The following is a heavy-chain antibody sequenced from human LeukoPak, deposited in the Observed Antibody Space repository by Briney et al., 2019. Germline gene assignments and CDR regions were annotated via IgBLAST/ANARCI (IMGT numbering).Heavy chain of an antibody. CDR3: ARGFHYDFWSGSYYFDY. V-gene: IGHV3-72*01. CDR2: ITNKPKSYNT. CDR1: GFTFSDHY. J-gene: IGHJ4*02. Sequence: PGGSLRLSCAASGFTFSDHYMDWVRQAPGKGLEWVGRITNKPKSYNTEYAASVKGRFTISRDDSKNSLYLQMNSLKTEDTAVYYCARGFHYDFWSGSYYFDYWGQGTLVTVSS. D-gene: IGHD3-3*01.